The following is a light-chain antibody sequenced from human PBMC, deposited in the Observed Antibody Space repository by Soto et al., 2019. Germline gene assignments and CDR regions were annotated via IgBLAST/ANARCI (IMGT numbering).Light chain of an antibody. J-gene: IGLJ2*01. CDR2: NNN. CDR3: AAWDGSLKDVV. V-gene: IGLV1-44*01. CDR1: SSNIGSNT. Sequence: QSVLTQPPSASGTPGQRVTLSCSGSSSNIGSNTVNWYQQFPGTAPKLLMYNNNQRPSGVPDRFSGSKSGTSASLAISGLQSEDEADYYCAAWDGSLKDVVFGGGTKLTVL.